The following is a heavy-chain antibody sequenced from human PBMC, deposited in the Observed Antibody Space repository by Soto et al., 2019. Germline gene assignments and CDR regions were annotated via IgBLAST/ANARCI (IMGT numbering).Heavy chain of an antibody. CDR3: ARDQVPNYDFWSGKNWFDP. Sequence: PGGSLRLSCAASGFTFSSYAMSWVRQAPGKRLEWVSAICGSGGSTYYVDSVKGRFTISRDNSKNTLFLQMNSLRAEDTAVYYCARDQVPNYDFWSGKNWFDPWGQGTLVTVSS. CDR1: GFTFSSYA. J-gene: IGHJ5*02. CDR2: ICGSGGST. D-gene: IGHD3-3*01. V-gene: IGHV3-23*01.